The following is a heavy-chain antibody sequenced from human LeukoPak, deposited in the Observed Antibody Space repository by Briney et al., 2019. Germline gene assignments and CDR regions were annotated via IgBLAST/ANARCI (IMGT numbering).Heavy chain of an antibody. Sequence: SETLSLTCTVSGASINNYYWSWIRQPPGKGLEYIGCIYYSGTTNYNPSLKSRVTISVDTSKNQFSLKLSSVTAADTAVYYCARLGGGYSYGYYLDYWGQGTLVTVSS. CDR2: IYYSGTT. D-gene: IGHD5-18*01. V-gene: IGHV4-59*08. CDR1: GASINNYY. CDR3: ARLGGGYSYGYYLDY. J-gene: IGHJ4*02.